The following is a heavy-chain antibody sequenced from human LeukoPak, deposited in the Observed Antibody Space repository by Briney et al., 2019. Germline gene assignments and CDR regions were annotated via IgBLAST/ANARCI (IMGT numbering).Heavy chain of an antibody. CDR1: GFTFNNYW. V-gene: IGHV3-7*03. J-gene: IGHJ3*01. CDR3: ATFRFLGT. CDR2: IRPGGNEK. Sequence: GGSLRLSCAASGFTFNNYWMTWVRQGPGKGLEWVANIRPGGNEKYYVDSVKGRFTISRDNVKNSLYLQMNSLRAEDTAIYYCATFRFLGTWGQGTMVTVSP. D-gene: IGHD3-3*01.